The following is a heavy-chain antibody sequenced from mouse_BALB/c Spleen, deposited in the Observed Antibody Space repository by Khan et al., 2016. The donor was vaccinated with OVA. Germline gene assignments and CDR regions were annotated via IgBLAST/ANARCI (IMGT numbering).Heavy chain of an antibody. CDR1: GYTFTTAG. CDR3: ARGGAAYYRNDGGAMEY. D-gene: IGHD2-14*01. J-gene: IGHJ4*01. V-gene: IGHV9-4*02. CDR2: INTHSGVP. Sequence: QIQLVQSGPELKKPGETVRISCKASGYTFTTAGIQWVQKMPGKGLKWIGWINTHSGVPKYAEDFKGRFAFSLAISVNTAYLQITNLKNEDMATYCCARGGAAYYRNDGGAMEYWGQGTSVTVSS.